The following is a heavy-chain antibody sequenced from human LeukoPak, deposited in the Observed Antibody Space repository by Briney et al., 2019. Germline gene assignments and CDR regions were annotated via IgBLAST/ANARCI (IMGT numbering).Heavy chain of an antibody. Sequence: SVKVSCKASGYTFTSYSISWVRQAPGQGLEWMGGIIPIFGTANYAQKFQGRVTITADESTSTAYMELSSLRSEDTAVYYCATSRETTGTTAGDYWGQGTLVTVSS. CDR3: ATSRETTGTTAGDY. CDR1: GYTFTSYS. J-gene: IGHJ4*02. CDR2: IIPIFGTA. V-gene: IGHV1-69*13. D-gene: IGHD1-1*01.